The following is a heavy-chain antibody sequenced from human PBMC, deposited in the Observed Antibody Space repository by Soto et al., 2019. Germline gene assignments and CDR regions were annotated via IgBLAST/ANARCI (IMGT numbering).Heavy chain of an antibody. V-gene: IGHV4-59*08. CDR2: IYYSGST. Sequence: TSETLSLTCTVSGGSISSYYWSWIRQPPGKGLEWIGYIYYSGSTNYNPSLKSRVTISVDTSKNQFSLKLSSVTAADTAVYYCARQGYGGDNFDYWGQGTLVTVSS. CDR3: ARQGYGGDNFDY. J-gene: IGHJ4*02. D-gene: IGHD4-17*01. CDR1: GGSISSYY.